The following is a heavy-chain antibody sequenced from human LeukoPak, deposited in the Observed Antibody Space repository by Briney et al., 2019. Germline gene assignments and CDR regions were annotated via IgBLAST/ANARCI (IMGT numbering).Heavy chain of an antibody. CDR1: GYSFTSYW. V-gene: IGHV5-51*01. CDR2: IYPGDSDT. Sequence: GESLKISCKGSGYSFTSYWIGWVRQMPGKGLEWMGIIYPGDSDTRYSPSFQGQVTISADKSISTAYLQWSSLKASDTAMYYCARLWGIPIGYCSSTSCLRGKNYFDYWGQGTLVTVSS. CDR3: ARLWGIPIGYCSSTSCLRGKNYFDY. J-gene: IGHJ4*02. D-gene: IGHD2-2*01.